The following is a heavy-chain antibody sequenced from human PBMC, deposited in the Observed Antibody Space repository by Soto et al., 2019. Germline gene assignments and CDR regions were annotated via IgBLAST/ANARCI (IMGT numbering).Heavy chain of an antibody. CDR2: INHSGST. CDR3: ASKSFRIAAAAKGWFDP. V-gene: IGHV4-34*01. J-gene: IGHJ5*02. Sequence: QVQLQQWGAGLLKPSETLSLTCAVYGGSFSGYYWSWIRHPPGKGLEWIGEINHSGSTNYNPSLKSRVTTSVDTSKNQFSLKLSSVTAADTAVYYCASKSFRIAAAAKGWFDPWGQGTLVTVSS. D-gene: IGHD6-13*01. CDR1: GGSFSGYY.